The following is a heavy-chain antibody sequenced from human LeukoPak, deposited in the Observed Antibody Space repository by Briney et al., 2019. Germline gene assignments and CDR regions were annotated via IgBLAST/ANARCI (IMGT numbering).Heavy chain of an antibody. CDR1: GYTFTGYY. J-gene: IGHJ4*02. CDR3: ARENGGSFDY. Sequence: PSVKLSCRASGYTFTGYYMHWVRQPPAQGLEWMGCINPNRGGTNYAQTFQGRVTMTRDTSISTAYMELSRLRSDDTAVYYGARENGGSFDYWGQGTLVTVSS. V-gene: IGHV1-2*02. D-gene: IGHD7-27*01. CDR2: INPNRGGT.